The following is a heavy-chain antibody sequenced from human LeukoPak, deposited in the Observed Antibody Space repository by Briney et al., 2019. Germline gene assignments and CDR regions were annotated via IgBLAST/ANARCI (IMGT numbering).Heavy chain of an antibody. CDR1: GYTFTRYY. D-gene: IGHD3-10*01. CDR3: ARGPSITMVRGGQWYYYMDV. J-gene: IGHJ6*03. CDR2: LNPSGGST. V-gene: IGHV1-46*01. Sequence: ASVKVSCKASGYTFTRYYIHWARQAPGQGLEWMGILNPSGGSTNYAQKFQGRVTMTRDTSTNTVYMELSSLRSEDTAVYYCARGPSITMVRGGQWYYYMDVWGKGTTVTISS.